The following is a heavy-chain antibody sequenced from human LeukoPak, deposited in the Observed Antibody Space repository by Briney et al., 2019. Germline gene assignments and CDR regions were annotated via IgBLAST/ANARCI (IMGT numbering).Heavy chain of an antibody. CDR3: TVTAGYYGSGSYSV. D-gene: IGHD3-10*01. J-gene: IGHJ4*02. Sequence: QAGGSLRLSCGASGFTFNSYAVSWVRQAPGKGLEWVGFIRSKAYGGTTEYAASVKGRFTISRDDSKSIAYLQMNSLKTEDTAVYYCTVTAGYYGSGSYSVWGQGTLVTVSS. V-gene: IGHV3-49*04. CDR2: IRSKAYGGTT. CDR1: GFTFNSYA.